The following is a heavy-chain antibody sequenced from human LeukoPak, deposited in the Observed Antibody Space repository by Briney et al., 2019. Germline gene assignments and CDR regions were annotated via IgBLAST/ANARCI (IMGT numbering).Heavy chain of an antibody. J-gene: IGHJ4*02. D-gene: IGHD5-24*01. CDR3: ARSWRDGYNYGEYYFDY. CDR1: GFTVSSNY. Sequence: GSLRLSCAASGFTVSSNYMSWVRQAPGKGLEWVSVIYSGGSTYYADSVKGRFTISRDNSKNTLYLQMNSLRAEDTAVYYCARSWRDGYNYGEYYFDYWGQGTLVTVSS. V-gene: IGHV3-53*01. CDR2: IYSGGST.